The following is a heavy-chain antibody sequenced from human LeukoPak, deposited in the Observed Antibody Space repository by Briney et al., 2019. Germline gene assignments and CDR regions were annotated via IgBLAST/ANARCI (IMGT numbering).Heavy chain of an antibody. Sequence: SETLSLTCAVYGGSFSSYYWSWIRQPPGKGLEWIGEINHSGSTNYNPSLKSRVTISVDTSKNQFSLKLSSVTAADTAVYYCASRVRRSRTYYDFWGGYYGDEYYFDYWGQGTLVTVSS. V-gene: IGHV4-34*01. CDR3: ASRVRRSRTYYDFWGGYYGDEYYFDY. CDR2: INHSGST. CDR1: GGSFSSYY. J-gene: IGHJ4*02. D-gene: IGHD3-3*01.